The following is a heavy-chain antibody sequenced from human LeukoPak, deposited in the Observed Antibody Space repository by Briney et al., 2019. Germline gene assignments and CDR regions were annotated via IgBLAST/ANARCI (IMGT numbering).Heavy chain of an antibody. CDR1: GFTFSDYA. D-gene: IGHD6-6*01. J-gene: IGHJ6*02. CDR2: ISASGGST. Sequence: GGSLRLSCAVSGFTFSDYAMSWVRQAPGKGLEWVSAISASGGSTYYADSVKGRFTISRHNSKNTLYLQMSSLRAEDTAVYFCARSAARLRYYYAMDVWGQGTTVTVCS. CDR3: ARSAARLRYYYAMDV. V-gene: IGHV3-23*01.